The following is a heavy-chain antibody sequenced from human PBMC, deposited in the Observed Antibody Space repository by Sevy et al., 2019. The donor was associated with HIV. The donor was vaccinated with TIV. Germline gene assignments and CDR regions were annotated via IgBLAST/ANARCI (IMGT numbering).Heavy chain of an antibody. V-gene: IGHV4-61*01. D-gene: IGHD4-17*01. CDR2: IYYTGAT. Sequence: SETLSLTCSVFGGSVSSANNYWSWIRQSPGVGLEWIGYIYYTGATDYNPSLEGRVTMSIDTSKNQFSLQLSSVTPADTAIYYCARAPVTRKAWFDPWGQGTPVTVSS. CDR1: GGSVSSANNY. J-gene: IGHJ5*02. CDR3: ARAPVTRKAWFDP.